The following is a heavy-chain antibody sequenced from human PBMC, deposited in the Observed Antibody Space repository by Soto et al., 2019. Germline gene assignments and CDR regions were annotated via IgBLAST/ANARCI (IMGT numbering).Heavy chain of an antibody. D-gene: IGHD2-15*01. Sequence: GESLKISCKGSGYSFTNYWIIWVRQTPGKGLEWMGRIDPSDSYTNYSPSFQGHVTISADNSISTAYLQWSSLEASETDMYYCARRLMKKTVVNTADDAFDIWGQGKMVTVSS. V-gene: IGHV5-10-1*01. J-gene: IGHJ3*02. CDR3: ARRLMKKTVVNTADDAFDI. CDR1: GYSFTNYW. CDR2: IDPSDSYT.